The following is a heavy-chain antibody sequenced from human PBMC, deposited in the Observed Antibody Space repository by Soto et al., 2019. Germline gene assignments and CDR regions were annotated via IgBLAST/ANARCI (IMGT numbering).Heavy chain of an antibody. CDR2: LSFDGSYQ. CDR3: TRDGRYHGSWI. Sequence: QVHLVESGGDMVQTGMSLRLSCAASGCTLSHYGMHWVRQVPGKGLEWVAVLSFDGSYQHYADSVKGRFTISRDISKSTLYLHMNSLRPEDTAVYYCTRDGRYHGSWIWGRGTLVTVSS. J-gene: IGHJ4*02. V-gene: IGHV3-30*03. CDR1: GCTLSHYG. D-gene: IGHD3-10*01.